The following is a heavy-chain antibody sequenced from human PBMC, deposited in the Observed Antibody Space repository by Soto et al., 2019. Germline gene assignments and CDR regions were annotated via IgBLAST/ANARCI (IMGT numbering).Heavy chain of an antibody. V-gene: IGHV4-30-4*01. CDR3: ATMGTPATGLYFFDY. Sequence: QVQLQESGPGLVKPSQTLSLTCTVSGGSISSCNYYWGWIRQPPGKGLGWIGFISYSGSTYYSTSLKSRVTISVDTSKSQFSMNLSFVTAADTAVYYCATMGTPATGLYFFDYWGQGSLVTVSS. J-gene: IGHJ4*02. D-gene: IGHD2-15*01. CDR2: ISYSGST. CDR1: GGSISSCNYY.